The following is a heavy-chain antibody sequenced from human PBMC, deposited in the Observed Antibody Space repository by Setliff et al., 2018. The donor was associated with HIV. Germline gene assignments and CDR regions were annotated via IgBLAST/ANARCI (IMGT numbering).Heavy chain of an antibody. Sequence: ASETLSLTCNVSGGSISSYYWNWIRQPPGKGLEWIGYIYYSGGTNYNPSLKSRVTISADKSKNQFSLKLSSVTAADTAVYYCARGSSGWTFDYWGQGTLVTVSS. CDR3: ARGSSGWTFDY. V-gene: IGHV4-59*01. CDR1: GGSISSYY. D-gene: IGHD6-19*01. CDR2: IYYSGGT. J-gene: IGHJ4*02.